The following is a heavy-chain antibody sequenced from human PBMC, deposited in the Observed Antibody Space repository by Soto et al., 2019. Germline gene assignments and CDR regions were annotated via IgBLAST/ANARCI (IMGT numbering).Heavy chain of an antibody. V-gene: IGHV5-10-1*01. D-gene: IGHD1-26*01. CDR2: IDPGDSYI. J-gene: IGHJ3*02. Sequence: PGESLKISCKVSGYSFTSHWIGWVRQMPGKGLEWMGRIDPGDSYIDYSPSFRGHVTISDDRSVNTVYLQWSSLKASDTAIYYCARRIVLPSDAFDIWGQGTMVTVSS. CDR3: ARRIVLPSDAFDI. CDR1: GYSFTSHW.